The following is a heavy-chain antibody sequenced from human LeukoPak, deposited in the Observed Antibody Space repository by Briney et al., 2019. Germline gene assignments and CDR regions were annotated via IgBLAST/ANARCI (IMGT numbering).Heavy chain of an antibody. CDR3: AREFLSSAGIRRGFDP. CDR2: ILTGGTT. Sequence: SETLSLTCTVSSGSISSYSYNWVRQPAGKGLEWIGRILTGGTTNYNPSLKRGVSLSAETSNNQLSLRLNSVTAADTAVYYCAREFLSSAGIRRGFDPWGQGTLVTVSS. V-gene: IGHV4-4*07. CDR1: SGSISSYS. D-gene: IGHD6-13*01. J-gene: IGHJ5*02.